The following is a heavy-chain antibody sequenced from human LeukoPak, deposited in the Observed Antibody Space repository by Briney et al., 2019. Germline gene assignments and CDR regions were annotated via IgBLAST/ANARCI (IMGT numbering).Heavy chain of an antibody. Sequence: GGSLRLSCAASGFTFSSYAKSWVRQAPGKGLEWVSAISGSGGSTYYADSVKGRFTISRDNSKNTLYLQMNSLRAEDTAVYYCAKDPPRYCSSTSCLGYWGQGTLVTVSS. CDR3: AKDPPRYCSSTSCLGY. CDR1: GFTFSSYA. CDR2: ISGSGGST. V-gene: IGHV3-23*01. J-gene: IGHJ4*02. D-gene: IGHD2-2*01.